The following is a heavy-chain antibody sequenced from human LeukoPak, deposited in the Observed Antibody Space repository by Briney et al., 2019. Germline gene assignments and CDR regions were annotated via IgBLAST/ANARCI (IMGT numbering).Heavy chain of an antibody. CDR1: GFPFSDDW. V-gene: IGHV3-15*01. CDR3: TTVTMVRDYDY. CDR2: IKKKGDGGTT. D-gene: IGHD3-10*01. Sequence: GGSLRLSCAASGFPFSDDWMNWVRQAPGKGLEWVGRIKKKGDGGTTDYAAPVKGRFTISRDDSKNMLYLEMNNLKIEDTAVYYCTTVTMVRDYDYWGQGTLVTVSS. J-gene: IGHJ4*02.